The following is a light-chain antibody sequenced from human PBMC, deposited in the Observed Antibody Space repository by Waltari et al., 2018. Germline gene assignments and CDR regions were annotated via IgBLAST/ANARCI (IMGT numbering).Light chain of an antibody. CDR2: WAS. CDR3: QQYYSTPLT. CDR1: QSVLYSSNNQNY. V-gene: IGKV4-1*01. Sequence: DIVMTQSPDSLAVSLGERAPINCKSSQSVLYSSNNQNYLAWYQQKPGQPPKLLIYWASTRESGVPDRFSGSGSGTDFTLTISSLQAEDVAVYYCQQYYSTPLTFGPGTKVDIK. J-gene: IGKJ3*01.